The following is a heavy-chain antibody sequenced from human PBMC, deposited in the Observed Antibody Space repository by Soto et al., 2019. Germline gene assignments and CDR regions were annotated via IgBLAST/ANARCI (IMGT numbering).Heavy chain of an antibody. CDR2: INHSGST. D-gene: IGHD3-22*01. V-gene: IGHV4-34*01. CDR1: GGSFSGYY. Sequence: LSLTCAVYGGSFSGYYWSWIRQPPGKGLEWIGEINHSGSTNYNPSLKSRVTISVDTSKNQFSLKLSSVTAADTAVYYCARVNYYDSSGYHYFDYWGQGTLVTVSS. CDR3: ARVNYYDSSGYHYFDY. J-gene: IGHJ4*02.